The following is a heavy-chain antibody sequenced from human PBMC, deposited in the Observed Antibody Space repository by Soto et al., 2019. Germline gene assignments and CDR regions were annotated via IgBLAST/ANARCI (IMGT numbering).Heavy chain of an antibody. Sequence: GGSLRLSCAASGFTFSSYAMRWVRQAPGKGLEWVAVISYDGSNKYYADSVKGRFTISRDNSKNTLYLQMNSLRAEDTAVYYCARDYGSGSHYYYYGMDVWGQGTTVTVSS. CDR2: ISYDGSNK. J-gene: IGHJ6*02. CDR3: ARDYGSGSHYYYYGMDV. V-gene: IGHV3-30-3*01. CDR1: GFTFSSYA. D-gene: IGHD3-10*01.